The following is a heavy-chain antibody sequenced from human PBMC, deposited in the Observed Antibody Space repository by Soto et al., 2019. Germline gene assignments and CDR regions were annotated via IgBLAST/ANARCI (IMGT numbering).Heavy chain of an antibody. V-gene: IGHV1-3*01. CDR3: ARVEVYGASRVFDY. J-gene: IGHJ4*02. Sequence: ASVKVSCKASGYTFTSYGISWVRQAPGQRLEWMGWINAGNGNTKYSQKFQGRVTITRDTSASTAYMELSSLRSEDTAVYYCARVEVYGASRVFDYWGQGTLVTVSS. CDR1: GYTFTSYG. D-gene: IGHD4-17*01. CDR2: INAGNGNT.